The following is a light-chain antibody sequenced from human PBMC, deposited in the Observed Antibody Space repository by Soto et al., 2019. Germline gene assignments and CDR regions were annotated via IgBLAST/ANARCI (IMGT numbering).Light chain of an antibody. CDR2: GAS. CDR3: QQYNNWPPLT. CDR1: QSVSSN. V-gene: IGKV3-15*01. J-gene: IGKJ4*01. Sequence: EIVMTQSPATLSVSPGERATLSCRASQSVSSNLAWYQQKPGQAPRLLIYGASTRATGIPARFSGSGSGTEFTLTISSLQSEDFAVYYCQQYNNWPPLTFGGGTMVDI.